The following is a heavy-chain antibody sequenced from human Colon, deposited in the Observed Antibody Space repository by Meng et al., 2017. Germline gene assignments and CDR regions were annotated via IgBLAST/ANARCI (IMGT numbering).Heavy chain of an antibody. CDR3: AKEWSSSYAYYDA. D-gene: IGHD2-21*01. CDR2: VTYDGTKQ. CDR1: GFNFRELG. V-gene: IGHV3-30*04. J-gene: IGHJ5*01. Sequence: VTRVQSGGGVVQAGTTRRRAGSASGFNFRELGLHWVRQAPGKGLEWVAAVTYDGTKQYYADSVKGRFIISRDNSDNTLYLQMGSLKPDDTAIYYCAKEWSSSYAYYDAWGQGTLVTVSS.